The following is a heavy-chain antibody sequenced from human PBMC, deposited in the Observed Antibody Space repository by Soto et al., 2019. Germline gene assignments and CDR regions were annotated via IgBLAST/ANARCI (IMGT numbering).Heavy chain of an antibody. V-gene: IGHV3-23*01. CDR1: GFTFSSYA. J-gene: IGHJ5*02. D-gene: IGHD3-22*01. CDR2: ISGSGGST. CDR3: AKDRLAGAFYDSRWFDP. Sequence: PGGSLRLSCAASGFTFSSYAMSWVRQAPGKGLEWVSAISGSGGSTYYAGSVKGRFIISRDNSKNTLYLQMSSLRAEDTAVYYCAKDRLAGAFYDSRWFDPWGQGTLVTVSS.